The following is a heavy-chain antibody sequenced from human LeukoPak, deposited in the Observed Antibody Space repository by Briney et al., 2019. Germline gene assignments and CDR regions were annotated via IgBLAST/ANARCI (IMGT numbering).Heavy chain of an antibody. CDR3: ARDGYYDFWSGYLYYFDY. CDR1: GFTFSSYG. J-gene: IGHJ4*02. Sequence: GGSLRLSCAASGFTFSSYGMHWVHQAPGKGLEWVAFIRYDGSNKYYADSVKGRFTISRDNSKNTLSLQMNSLRAEDTAVYYCARDGYYDFWSGYLYYFDYWGQGTLVTVSS. CDR2: IRYDGSNK. V-gene: IGHV3-30*02. D-gene: IGHD3-3*01.